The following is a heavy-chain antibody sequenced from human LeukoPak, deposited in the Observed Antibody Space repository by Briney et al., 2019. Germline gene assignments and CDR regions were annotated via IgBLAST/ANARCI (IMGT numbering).Heavy chain of an antibody. CDR2: IYYSGST. J-gene: IGHJ4*02. CDR3: ARDSRYCRGGNCHLRFDY. V-gene: IGHV4-59*12. CDR1: GGSISSYY. D-gene: IGHD2-15*01. Sequence: PSETLSLTCTVSGGSISSYYWSWIRQPPGKGLEWIGYIYYSGSTNYNPSLKSRVTISVDTSKNQFSLRLSPVTAADTAVYFCARDSRYCRGGNCHLRFDYWGQGVLVTVSS.